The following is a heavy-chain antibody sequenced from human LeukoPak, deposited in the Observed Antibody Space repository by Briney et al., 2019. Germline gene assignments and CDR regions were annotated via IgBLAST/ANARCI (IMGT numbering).Heavy chain of an antibody. CDR1: GGSISSYY. D-gene: IGHD3-22*01. Sequence: PSETLSLTCTVSGGSISSYYWSWIRQPPGKGLEWIGYIYYSGSTNYNPSLKSRVTISVDTSKNQFSLKLSSVTAADTAVCYCARDRDYYDSSGYLSIWGQGTMVTVSS. CDR3: ARDRDYYDSSGYLSI. J-gene: IGHJ3*02. V-gene: IGHV4-59*01. CDR2: IYYSGST.